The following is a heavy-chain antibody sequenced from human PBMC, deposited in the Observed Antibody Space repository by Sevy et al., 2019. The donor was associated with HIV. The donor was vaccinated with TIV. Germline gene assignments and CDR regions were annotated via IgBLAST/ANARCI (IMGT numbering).Heavy chain of an antibody. V-gene: IGHV1-2*06. CDR3: ARYCSSTSCYAPPFDY. J-gene: IGHJ4*02. D-gene: IGHD2-2*01. CDR1: GYTFTDYY. CDR2: INPKSGGT. Sequence: ASVKVSCKASGYTFTDYYMHWVRQAPGQGLEWMGRINPKSGGTNYAQKFQGRVTMTRDTSISTAYMELSGLRSDDTAVYYCARYCSSTSCYAPPFDYWGQGTLVTVSS.